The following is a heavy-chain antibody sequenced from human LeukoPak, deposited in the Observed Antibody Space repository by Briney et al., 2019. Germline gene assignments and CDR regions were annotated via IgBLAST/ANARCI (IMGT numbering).Heavy chain of an antibody. J-gene: IGHJ4*02. V-gene: IGHV3-21*01. D-gene: IGHD2/OR15-2a*01. CDR1: GFTFSSYS. CDR3: ARDWFHAIDY. CDR2: ISSSSSYI. Sequence: GGSLRLSCAASGFTFSSYSMNWVRQAPGKGLEWVSSISSSSSYIYYADSVKGRFTISRDNAKNSLYLQMNSLRAEDTALYYCARDWFHAIDYWGQGTLVTVSS.